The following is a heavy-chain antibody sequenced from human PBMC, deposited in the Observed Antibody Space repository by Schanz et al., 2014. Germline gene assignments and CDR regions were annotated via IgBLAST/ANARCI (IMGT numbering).Heavy chain of an antibody. CDR3: AREQIMAAAGLVDY. CDR1: GFTFSSYS. V-gene: IGHV3-21*04. Sequence: EVQLVESGGGVVQPGRSLRLSCAVSGFTFSSYSMNWVRQAPGKGLEWVSSISSSSSYIYYADSVKGRFTISRDNAKNSLYLQMNSLRAEDTAVYYCAREQIMAAAGLVDYWGHGTLVTVSS. D-gene: IGHD6-13*01. J-gene: IGHJ4*01. CDR2: ISSSSSYI.